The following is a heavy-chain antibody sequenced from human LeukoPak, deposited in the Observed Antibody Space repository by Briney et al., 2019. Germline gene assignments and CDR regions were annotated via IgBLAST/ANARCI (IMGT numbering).Heavy chain of an antibody. J-gene: IGHJ4*02. CDR2: IRYDGSNK. V-gene: IGHV3-30*02. CDR1: GFTFSNYA. D-gene: IGHD3-22*01. Sequence: GGSLRLSCAASGFTFSNYAMHWVRQAPGKGLEWVTFIRYDGSNKYYAESVKGRFTISRDNSKNTLYLQMNSLRAEDTAVYYCAKPPPYYYDSSAYYYFDYWGQGTLVTVSS. CDR3: AKPPPYYYDSSAYYYFDY.